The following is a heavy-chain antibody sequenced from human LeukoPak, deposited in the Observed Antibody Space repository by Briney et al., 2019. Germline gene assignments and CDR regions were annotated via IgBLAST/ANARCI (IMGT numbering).Heavy chain of an antibody. CDR3: ARGRVSSSTWYSTYYYYFYMDV. J-gene: IGHJ6*03. Sequence: GGSLRLSCAASGFTFSNYGMSWVRQAPGKGLEWVSTISDSGGSTYYADSVKGRFTISRDNSKNTLYLQMNSLRAEDTAIYYCARGRVSSSTWYSTYYYYFYMDVWGKGTTVTVSS. CDR1: GFTFSNYG. CDR2: ISDSGGST. V-gene: IGHV3-23*01. D-gene: IGHD1-1*01.